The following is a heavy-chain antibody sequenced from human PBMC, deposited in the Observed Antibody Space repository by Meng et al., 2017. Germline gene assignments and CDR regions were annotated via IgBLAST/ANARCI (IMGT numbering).Heavy chain of an antibody. Sequence: QVSRAESRPGLAKPYGTLSPPVAVAGGAISRSDGWSWVRQPPGKGLEGIGEIYHSGSNNYNPSIKSRVTISVDKSKNQFSLKLSSVTAADTDVYYCARVVAATTLFLDYWGQGTLVTVSS. CDR2: IYHSGSN. CDR1: GGAISRSDG. J-gene: IGHJ4*02. CDR3: ARVVAATTLFLDY. V-gene: IGHV4-4*02. D-gene: IGHD2-15*01.